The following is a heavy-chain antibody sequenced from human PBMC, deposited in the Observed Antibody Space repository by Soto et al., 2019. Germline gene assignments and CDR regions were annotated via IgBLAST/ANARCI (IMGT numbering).Heavy chain of an antibody. D-gene: IGHD6-13*01. V-gene: IGHV4-39*01. CDR3: ARSPHDDYYSNAPNWIDP. CDR2: IYYSGST. J-gene: IGHJ5*02. CDR1: GGSISSSSYY. Sequence: SETLSLTCTVSGGSISSSSYYWGWIRQPPGKGLEWIGSIYYSGSTYYNPSLKSRVTISVDTSKNQFSLKLSSVTAADTAVYYCARSPHDDYYSNAPNWIDPSGQATLVTVSS.